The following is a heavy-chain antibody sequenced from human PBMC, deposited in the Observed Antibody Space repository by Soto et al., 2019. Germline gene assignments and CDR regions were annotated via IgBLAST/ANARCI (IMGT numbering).Heavy chain of an antibody. Sequence: QVQLVQSGAEVKKPGSSVKVSCKASGGTFSSYAISWVRQAPGQGLEWMGGLIPIFGTANYAQKFQGRVTISADESKSTAYMKQSSLRSEDTAVYYCARHDFWSPTYKYDYYYGMDVWGQGTTVTVSS. CDR2: LIPIFGTA. J-gene: IGHJ6*02. V-gene: IGHV1-69*01. D-gene: IGHD3-3*01. CDR3: ARHDFWSPTYKYDYYYGMDV. CDR1: GGTFSSYA.